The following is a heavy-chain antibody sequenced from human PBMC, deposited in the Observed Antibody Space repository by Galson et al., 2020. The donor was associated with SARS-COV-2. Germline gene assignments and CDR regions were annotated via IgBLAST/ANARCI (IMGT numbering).Heavy chain of an antibody. CDR3: ARDVRSSSWRFDY. V-gene: IGHV3-11*05. D-gene: IGHD6-13*01. J-gene: IGHJ4*02. Sequence: AGGSLRLSCAASGFTFSDYYMSWIRQAPGKGLEWVSYISSSSSFRNNADSVKGRFTISRDNAKNSLYLQMNSLRAEDTAVYYCARDVRSSSWRFDYWGQGTLVTVSS. CDR2: ISSSSSFR. CDR1: GFTFSDYY.